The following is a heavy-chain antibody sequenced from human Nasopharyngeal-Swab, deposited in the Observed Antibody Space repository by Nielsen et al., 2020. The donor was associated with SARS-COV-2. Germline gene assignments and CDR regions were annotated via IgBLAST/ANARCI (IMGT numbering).Heavy chain of an antibody. D-gene: IGHD3-22*01. CDR3: ARGGRYYYDSSGYYGSGWFDP. J-gene: IGHJ5*02. V-gene: IGHV1-8*01. Sequence: VRQMPGKGLEWMGWMNPNSGNTGYAQKFQGRVTMTRNTSISTAYMELSSLRSEDTAVYYCARGGRYYYDSSGYYGSGWFDPWGQGTLVTVSS. CDR2: MNPNSGNT.